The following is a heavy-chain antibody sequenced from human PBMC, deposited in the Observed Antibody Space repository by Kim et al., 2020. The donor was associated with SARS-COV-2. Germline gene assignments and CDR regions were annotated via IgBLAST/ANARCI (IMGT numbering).Heavy chain of an antibody. CDR3: ARERSSWYYFDY. CDR2: INPNSGGT. CDR1: GYTFTGYY. D-gene: IGHD6-13*01. J-gene: IGHJ4*02. Sequence: ASVKVSCKASGYTFTGYYMHWVRQAPGQGLEWMGRINPNSGGTNYAQKFQGRVTMTRDTSISTAYMELSRLRSDDTAVYYCARERSSWYYFDYWGQGTLVTVSS. V-gene: IGHV1-2*06.